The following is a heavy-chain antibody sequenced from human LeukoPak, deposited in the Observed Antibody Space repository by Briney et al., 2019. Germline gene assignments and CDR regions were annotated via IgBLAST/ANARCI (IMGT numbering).Heavy chain of an antibody. V-gene: IGHV4-39*01. CDR3: ARALDLVEMATYIDY. D-gene: IGHD5-24*01. Sequence: SETLSLTCTVSGGSISSSSYYWGWIRQPPGKGLEWIGSIYYSGSTYYNPSLKSRVTISVDTSKNQLSLKLSSVTAADTAVYYCARALDLVEMATYIDYWGQGTLVTVSS. J-gene: IGHJ4*02. CDR2: IYYSGST. CDR1: GGSISSSSYY.